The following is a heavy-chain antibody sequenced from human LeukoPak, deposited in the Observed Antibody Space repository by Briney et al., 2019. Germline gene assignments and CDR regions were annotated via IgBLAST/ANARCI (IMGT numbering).Heavy chain of an antibody. CDR3: ARAVTTGYFDY. V-gene: IGHV3-21*01. J-gene: IGHJ4*02. D-gene: IGHD4-17*01. Sequence: GGSLRLSCAASGFTFSSYSMNWVRQAPGKGLEWVSSISSSSSYVYYADSVKGRFTISRDNAKNSLYLQMNSLRAEDTAVYYCARAVTTGYFDYWGQGTLVTVSS. CDR1: GFTFSSYS. CDR2: ISSSSSYV.